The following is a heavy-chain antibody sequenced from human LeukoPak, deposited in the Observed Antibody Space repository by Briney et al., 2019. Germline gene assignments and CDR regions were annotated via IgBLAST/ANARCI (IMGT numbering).Heavy chain of an antibody. CDR3: ARGHSGYLDS. D-gene: IGHD5-12*01. CDR2: TYCRSKWYD. J-gene: IGHJ4*02. CDR1: GDSVSSNSAA. V-gene: IGHV6-1*01. Sequence: SQTLSLTCAISGDSVSSNSAAWNWIRQSPSRGLEWLGRTYCRSKWYDAYAESVKSRITIKPDTSRNQFSLQLDSVTPEDTAVYYCARGHSGYLDSWGQGTLVTVSS.